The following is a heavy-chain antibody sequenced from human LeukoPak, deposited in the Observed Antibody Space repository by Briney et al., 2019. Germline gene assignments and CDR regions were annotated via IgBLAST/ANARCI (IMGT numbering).Heavy chain of an antibody. CDR2: ISYDESNK. V-gene: IGHV3-30*04. Sequence: GGSLRLSCAASGFTFSTYPMHWVRQAPGKGLEWVAVISYDESNKYYADSAKGRFTISRDNSKNTLYLQMNSLRAEDTAVYYCARVWDSSSWYAFHIWGQGTTVTVSS. D-gene: IGHD6-13*01. CDR1: GFTFSTYP. J-gene: IGHJ3*02. CDR3: ARVWDSSSWYAFHI.